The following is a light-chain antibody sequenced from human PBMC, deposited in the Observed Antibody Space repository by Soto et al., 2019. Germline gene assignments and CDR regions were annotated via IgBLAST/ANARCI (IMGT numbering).Light chain of an antibody. CDR1: QSVSSN. CDR2: DAS. CDR3: QQDSSWPLT. J-gene: IGKJ4*01. Sequence: EIVLIQSPATLSLSPGERATLSCRASQSVSSNLAWYQQNPGQAPRLLIFDASIRATGVPATFSGSGSGTEFTLSISSLQSEHLGVYYCQQDSSWPLTFGGGTK. V-gene: IGKV3-15*01.